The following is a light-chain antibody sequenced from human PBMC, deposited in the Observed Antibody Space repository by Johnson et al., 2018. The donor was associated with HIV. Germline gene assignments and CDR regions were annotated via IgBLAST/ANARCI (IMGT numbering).Light chain of an antibody. CDR1: SSNIGNNY. Sequence: QSVLTQPPSVSAAPGQKVTISCSGSSSNIGNNYVSWYQQIPGTAPKLLIYENNKRPSGIPDRFSGSKSGTSTTLGITGLPTGDEADYYCGTWDGSLSAGVFGTGTKVTVL. V-gene: IGLV1-51*01. CDR2: ENN. CDR3: GTWDGSLSAGV. J-gene: IGLJ1*01.